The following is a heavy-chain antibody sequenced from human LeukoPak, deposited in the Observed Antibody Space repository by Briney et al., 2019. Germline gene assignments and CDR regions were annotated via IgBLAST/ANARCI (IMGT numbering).Heavy chain of an antibody. V-gene: IGHV1-69*13. J-gene: IGHJ4*02. D-gene: IGHD6-19*01. CDR2: IIPIFGTA. CDR3: ARARLYSGYDFGVFQGIAVAGDLDY. CDR1: GGTFSSYA. Sequence: GASVKVSCKASGGTFSSYAISWVRQAPGQGLEWMGGIIPIFGTANYAQKFQGRVTITADESTSTAYMELSSLRSEDTAVYYCARARLYSGYDFGVFQGIAVAGDLDYWGQGTLVTVSS.